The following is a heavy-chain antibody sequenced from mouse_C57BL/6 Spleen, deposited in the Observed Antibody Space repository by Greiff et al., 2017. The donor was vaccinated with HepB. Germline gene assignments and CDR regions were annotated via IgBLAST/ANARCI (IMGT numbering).Heavy chain of an antibody. CDR3: ARDKDSERFAY. Sequence: DVKLVESGGGLVKPGGSLKLSCAASGFTFSSYAMSWVRQTPEKRLEWVATISDGGSYTYYPDNVKGRFTISRDNAKNNLYLQMSHLKSEDTAMYYSARDKDSERFAYWGQGTLVTVSA. CDR1: GFTFSSYA. V-gene: IGHV5-4*01. J-gene: IGHJ3*01. CDR2: ISDGGSYT.